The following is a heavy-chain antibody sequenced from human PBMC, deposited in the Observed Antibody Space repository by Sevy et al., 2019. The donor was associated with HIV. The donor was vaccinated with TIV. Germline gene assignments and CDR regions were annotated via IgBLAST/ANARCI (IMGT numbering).Heavy chain of an antibody. D-gene: IGHD1-26*01. CDR2: ISTYNGDT. CDR1: GYTFTSYG. Sequence: ASVKVSCETFGYTFTSYGISWVRQAPGQGLEWMGWISTYNGDTNSAQKLQGRVTMTTDTSTSTAYMELRSLRSDDTAVYYCARAPSGSQGPGQYFHHWGQGTLVTVSS. CDR3: ARAPSGSQGPGQYFHH. J-gene: IGHJ1*01. V-gene: IGHV1-18*01.